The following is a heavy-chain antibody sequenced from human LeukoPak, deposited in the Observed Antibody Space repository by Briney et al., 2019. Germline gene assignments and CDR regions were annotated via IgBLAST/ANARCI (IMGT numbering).Heavy chain of an antibody. CDR1: GFTFSSYG. V-gene: IGHV3-33*01. Sequence: PGGSLRLSCAASGFTFSSYGMHWVRQAPGKGLEWVAVISYDGSNKYYADSVKGRFTISRDSSKNTLYLQMSSLRAEDTAVYFCVRDYCSGVTCYTGYWGQGTLVTVSS. CDR2: ISYDGSNK. CDR3: VRDYCSGVTCYTGY. D-gene: IGHD2-15*01. J-gene: IGHJ4*02.